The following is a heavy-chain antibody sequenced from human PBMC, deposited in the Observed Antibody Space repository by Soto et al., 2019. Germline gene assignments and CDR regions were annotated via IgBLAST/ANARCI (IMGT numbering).Heavy chain of an antibody. D-gene: IGHD2-2*01. CDR1: GGSISSGGYY. J-gene: IGHJ6*03. Sequence: TLSLTCTVSGGSISSGGYYWSWIRQYPGKGLEWIGYIYYSGSTYYNPSLKSRVTISVDTSKNQFSLKLSSVTAADTAVYYCARSEVVVVPAHYYMDVWGKGTTVTVSS. V-gene: IGHV4-31*03. CDR2: IYYSGST. CDR3: ARSEVVVVPAHYYMDV.